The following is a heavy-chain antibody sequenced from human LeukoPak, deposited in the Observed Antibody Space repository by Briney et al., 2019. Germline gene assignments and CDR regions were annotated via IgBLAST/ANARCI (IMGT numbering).Heavy chain of an antibody. D-gene: IGHD4-11*01. CDR1: GGSISTYY. CDR2: IYYSGGT. V-gene: IGHV4-59*01. Sequence: SETLSLTCTVSGGSISTYYWSWIRQPPGKGLEWIGYIYYSGGTNYNPSLKSRVTMSVDTSKNQFSLKLSSVTAADTAVYYCARAPSGVTTVTPCWFDPWGQGTLVTVSS. J-gene: IGHJ5*02. CDR3: ARAPSGVTTVTPCWFDP.